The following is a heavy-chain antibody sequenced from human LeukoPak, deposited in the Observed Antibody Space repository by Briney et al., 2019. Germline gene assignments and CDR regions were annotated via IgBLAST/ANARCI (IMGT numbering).Heavy chain of an antibody. CDR2: ITGSTSTI. Sequence: GGSLRLSCVASGFTFSSYSMNWVRQAPGKGLEWVSYITGSTSTIYYADSVKGRFTISRDNAKNSLYLQMNSLRDEDTAVYYCARDGIVGVTTPHYYYYYGMDVWGQGTTVTVSS. J-gene: IGHJ6*02. CDR1: GFTFSSYS. D-gene: IGHD1-26*01. CDR3: ARDGIVGVTTPHYYYYYGMDV. V-gene: IGHV3-48*02.